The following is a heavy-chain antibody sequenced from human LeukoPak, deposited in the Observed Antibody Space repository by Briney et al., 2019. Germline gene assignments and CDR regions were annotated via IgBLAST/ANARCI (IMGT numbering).Heavy chain of an antibody. Sequence: GASVKVSCKASGYAFTSYGISWVRQAPGQGFECMGCISAYDGNTNYAPKLQGRVTMTTDTSTSTAYMELRSLRSDDTAVYYCAREDCSGGSCYSLSLTPVFHVVDIWGQGTMVPVSS. CDR3: AREDCSGGSCYSLSLTPVFHVVDI. D-gene: IGHD2-15*01. J-gene: IGHJ3*02. CDR2: ISAYDGNT. CDR1: GYAFTSYG. V-gene: IGHV1-18*01.